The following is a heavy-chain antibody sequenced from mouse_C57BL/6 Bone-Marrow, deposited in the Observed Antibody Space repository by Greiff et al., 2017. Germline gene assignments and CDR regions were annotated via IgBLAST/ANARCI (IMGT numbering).Heavy chain of an antibody. D-gene: IGHD1-1*01. CDR3: AGGGLGSSYERYFDV. V-gene: IGHV3-6*01. CDR2: ISSDGSN. J-gene: IGHJ1*03. CDR1: GYSITSGYY. Sequence: EVKLMESGPGLVKPSQSLSLTCSVTGYSITSGYYWNWIRQFPGNKLEWMGYISSDGSNNYNPSLKNRISITRDTSKNQFFLKLNSVTTEDTATYYCAGGGLGSSYERYFDVWGTGTTVTVSS.